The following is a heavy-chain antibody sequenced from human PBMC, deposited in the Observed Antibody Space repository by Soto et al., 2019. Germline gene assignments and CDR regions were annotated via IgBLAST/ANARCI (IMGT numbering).Heavy chain of an antibody. J-gene: IGHJ4*02. V-gene: IGHV3-30*03. D-gene: IGHD1-20*01. Sequence: GGSLRLSCAASGFTFSSSGMHWVRQAPGKGLEWVSVISYDGTNKYYADSVKGRFTISRDNSKNTLYLQMNSLRAEDTGVYYCAREFHTLNDFDYRGQGTLGAVAS. CDR2: ISYDGTNK. CDR3: AREFHTLNDFDY. CDR1: GFTFSSSG.